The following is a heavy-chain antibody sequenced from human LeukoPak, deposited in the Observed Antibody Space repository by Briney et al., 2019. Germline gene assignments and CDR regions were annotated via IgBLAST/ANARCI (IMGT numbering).Heavy chain of an antibody. CDR3: ARGGLIQRHAFDI. J-gene: IGHJ3*02. D-gene: IGHD1-1*01. Sequence: GGSLRLSCAASGFTFRSYAMSWVRQAPGKGLEWVSGISDTGGSTYYADSVKGRFTISRDNAKNSLYLQMNSLRGEDTALYYCARGGLIQRHAFDIWGQGTMVTVSS. CDR2: ISDTGGST. V-gene: IGHV3-23*01. CDR1: GFTFRSYA.